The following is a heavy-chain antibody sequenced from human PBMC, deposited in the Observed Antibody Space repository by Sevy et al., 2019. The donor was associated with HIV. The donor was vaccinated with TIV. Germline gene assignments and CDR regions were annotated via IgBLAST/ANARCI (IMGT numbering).Heavy chain of an antibody. V-gene: IGHV4-39*01. Sequence: SETLSLICNVSGDSIISTSFYWAWIRQPPGKGLEWIASMSSSGSKYYSPSLNTRTTISMDTSKNQFSLNLSPVTAADTAIYYCARHPHGRLMYAITGRYYFDPWDLGTVVTVSS. CDR3: ARHPHGRLMYAITGRYYFDP. J-gene: IGHJ4*02. CDR1: GDSIISTSFY. D-gene: IGHD2-8*01. CDR2: MSSSGSK.